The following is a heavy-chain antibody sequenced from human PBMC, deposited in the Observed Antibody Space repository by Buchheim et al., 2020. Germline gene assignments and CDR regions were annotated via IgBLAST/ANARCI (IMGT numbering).Heavy chain of an antibody. D-gene: IGHD5-18*01. J-gene: IGHJ4*02. Sequence: QVQLVESGGGVVQPGRSLRLSCAASGFTFSSYGVHWVRQAPGKGLEWLALISHVESNKFYADSVKGRFTISRDNSKNTVYLQMSSLRAEDTAVYYCAKDHELFHTHTYGCLEYWGQGT. CDR2: ISHVESNK. CDR3: AKDHELFHTHTYGCLEY. CDR1: GFTFSSYG. V-gene: IGHV3-30*18.